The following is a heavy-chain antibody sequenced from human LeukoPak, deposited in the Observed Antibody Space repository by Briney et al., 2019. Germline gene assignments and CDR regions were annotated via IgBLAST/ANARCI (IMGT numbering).Heavy chain of an antibody. CDR1: GGSFSGYY. Sequence: SETLSLTCAVYGGSFSGYYWSWIRQPPGKGLEWIGEINHSGSTNYNPSLKSRVTISVDTSKNQFSLKLSSVTAADTAVYYCARGTAVAGTRSGHWYFDLWGRGTLVTVSS. J-gene: IGHJ2*01. CDR2: INHSGST. D-gene: IGHD6-19*01. V-gene: IGHV4-34*01. CDR3: ARGTAVAGTRSGHWYFDL.